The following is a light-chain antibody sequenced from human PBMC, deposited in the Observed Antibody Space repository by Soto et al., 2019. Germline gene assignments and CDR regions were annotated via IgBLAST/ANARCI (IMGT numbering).Light chain of an antibody. CDR1: SSNIGGGYD. V-gene: IGLV1-40*01. CDR2: GKN. J-gene: IGLJ1*01. Sequence: QSVLTQPPSVSEAPGQRVTISCTGSSSNIGGGYDVHWFQQLPGTAPKLLFYGKNNRPSGVPDRFSGSPSGTSASLAITGLQTEDEADYYCQSYDASLSGYVFGTGTKVTVL. CDR3: QSYDASLSGYV.